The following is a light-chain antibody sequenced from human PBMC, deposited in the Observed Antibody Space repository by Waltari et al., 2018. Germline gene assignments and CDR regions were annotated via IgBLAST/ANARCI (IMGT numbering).Light chain of an antibody. CDR2: AAS. Sequence: DIQMTQSPSSLSASVGDRVTIPCRASQTISTYLNWYQQKPGTAPKLLIYAASTLQRGGPSRFSGSGSGTDFALTISSLQPEDSATYYCQQTYSTPLTFGGGTKVDIK. CDR1: QTISTY. CDR3: QQTYSTPLT. V-gene: IGKV1-39*01. J-gene: IGKJ4*01.